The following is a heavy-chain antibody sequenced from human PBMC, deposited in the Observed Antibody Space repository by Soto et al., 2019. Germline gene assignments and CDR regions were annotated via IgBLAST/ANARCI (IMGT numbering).Heavy chain of an antibody. Sequence: GGSLRLSFAASGFTFSGYGMHWVRQAPGKGLEWVEVISYDGSNKYYADSVKVRFTISIDNSKKTLYLQMNSLRAEDTAVYYCAKDVAGELLRHWHXWGQGTLVPVSX. CDR2: ISYDGSNK. D-gene: IGHD5-12*01. J-gene: IGHJ4*02. V-gene: IGHV3-30*18. CDR1: GFTFSGYG. CDR3: AKDVAGELLRHWHX.